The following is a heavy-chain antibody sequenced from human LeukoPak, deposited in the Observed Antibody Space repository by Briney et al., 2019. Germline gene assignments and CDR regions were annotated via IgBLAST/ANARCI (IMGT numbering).Heavy chain of an antibody. J-gene: IGHJ4*02. CDR3: ARDKTSGYLRQYYFDY. CDR1: GYTFTSYD. Sequence: ASVKASCKASGYTFTSYDINWVRQATGQGLEWMGWMNPNSGNTGYAQKLQGRVTMTTDTSTSTAYMELRSLRSDDTAVYYCARDKTSGYLRQYYFDYWGQGTLVTVSS. V-gene: IGHV1-8*02. D-gene: IGHD3-22*01. CDR2: MNPNSGNT.